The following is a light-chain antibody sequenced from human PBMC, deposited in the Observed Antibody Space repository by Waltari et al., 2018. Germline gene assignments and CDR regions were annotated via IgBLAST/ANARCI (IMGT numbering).Light chain of an antibody. CDR3: LLSFYDIRA. CDR1: TGAVPSTHH. CDR2: DTD. Sequence: QAEVTQEPSLTVSPGGTVTLPCGSSTGAVPSTHHPYWFPQKPGQVPRTLIYDTDNKHSWTPARFSGSLLGGKAALTLSGAQPEDEAVYYCLLSFYDIRAFGGGTKLTVL. J-gene: IGLJ3*02. V-gene: IGLV7-46*01.